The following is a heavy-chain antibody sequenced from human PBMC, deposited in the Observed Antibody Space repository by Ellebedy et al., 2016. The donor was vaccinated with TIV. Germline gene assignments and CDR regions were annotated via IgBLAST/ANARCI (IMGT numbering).Heavy chain of an antibody. Sequence: MPSETLSLTCTVSGASIRSYYWSWIRQPPGTGLEWIGSINYSWGTNYNPSLKSRVTLSVDTSKNQFSLKLSSVTAADSAVYYCARELVGASRRLDAWGQGTLVTVSS. CDR2: INYSWGT. J-gene: IGHJ5*02. D-gene: IGHD1-26*01. CDR1: GASIRSYY. V-gene: IGHV4-59*01. CDR3: ARELVGASRRLDA.